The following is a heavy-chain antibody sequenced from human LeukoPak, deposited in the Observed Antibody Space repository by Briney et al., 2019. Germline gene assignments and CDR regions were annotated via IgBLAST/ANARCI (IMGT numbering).Heavy chain of an antibody. CDR2: IKSKTDGGTT. J-gene: IGHJ4*02. Sequence: PGGSLRLSCAASGFTFSNAWMSWVRQAPGKGLEWVGRIKSKTDGGTTDYAAPVKGRFTISRDDSKNTLYLQMNSLKTEDTAVYYCITVGDSSGPGDFDYWGQGTLVTVSS. CDR1: GFTFSNAW. V-gene: IGHV3-15*01. D-gene: IGHD6-19*01. CDR3: ITVGDSSGPGDFDY.